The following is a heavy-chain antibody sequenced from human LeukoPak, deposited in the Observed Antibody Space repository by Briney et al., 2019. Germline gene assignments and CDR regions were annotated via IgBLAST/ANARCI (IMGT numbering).Heavy chain of an antibody. J-gene: IGHJ4*02. Sequence: SVKVSCKASGGTFSSYAISWVRQAPGQGLEWMGGIIPIFGTANYAQKFQGRVTITTDESTSTAYMELSSLRPEDTAVYYCARDQLAARQPGYFDYWGQGTLVTVSS. CDR1: GGTFSSYA. V-gene: IGHV1-69*05. CDR3: ARDQLAARQPGYFDY. D-gene: IGHD6-6*01. CDR2: IIPIFGTA.